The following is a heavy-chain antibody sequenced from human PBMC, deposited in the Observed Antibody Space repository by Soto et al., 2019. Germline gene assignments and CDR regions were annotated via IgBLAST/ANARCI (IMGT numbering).Heavy chain of an antibody. CDR2: TYSGGST. J-gene: IGHJ4*02. D-gene: IGHD6-6*01. CDR1: GFTVSSNY. V-gene: IGHV3-53*01. CDR3: ARGIAARPPFDY. Sequence: GGSLRLSCAASGFTVSSNYMSWVRQAPGKGLEWVSVTYSGGSTYYADSVKGRFTISRDNSKNTLYLQMNSLRAEDTAVYYCARGIAARPPFDYWGQGTLVTVFS.